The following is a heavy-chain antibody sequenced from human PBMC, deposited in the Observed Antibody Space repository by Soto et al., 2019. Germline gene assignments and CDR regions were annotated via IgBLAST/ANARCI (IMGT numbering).Heavy chain of an antibody. CDR1: GGSISSSSYY. Sequence: QLQLQESGPGLVKPSETLSLTCTVSGGSISSSSYYWGWIRQPPGKGLEWIGSIYYSGSTYYNPSLKSRVTISVDTSKNQFSLKLSSVTAADTAVYYCAISTAYNWFDPWGQGTLVTVSS. V-gene: IGHV4-39*01. J-gene: IGHJ5*02. CDR2: IYYSGST. D-gene: IGHD4-17*01. CDR3: AISTAYNWFDP.